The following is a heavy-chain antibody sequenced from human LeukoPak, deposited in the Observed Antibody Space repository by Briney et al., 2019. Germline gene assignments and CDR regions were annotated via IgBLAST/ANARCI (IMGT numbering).Heavy chain of an antibody. V-gene: IGHV1-69*13. Sequence: SVTVSFKASGGTFSSYAISWVQQAPGQGLEWMGGIIPIFGTANYAQKFQGRVTITADESTSTAYMELSSLRSEDTAVYYCARYGSGSFKNYWFDPWGQGTLVTVSS. CDR2: IIPIFGTA. D-gene: IGHD3-10*01. CDR3: ARYGSGSFKNYWFDP. J-gene: IGHJ5*02. CDR1: GGTFSSYA.